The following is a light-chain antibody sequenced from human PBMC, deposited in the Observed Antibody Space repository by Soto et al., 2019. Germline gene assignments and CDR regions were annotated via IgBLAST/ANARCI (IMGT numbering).Light chain of an antibody. CDR3: QQYGSSPWT. Sequence: EILLTQSPGPLSLSPGKRATLSCRASQSVSSNYLAWYQQKPGQAPRLLIYGASSRATGIPDRFSGSGSGTDFTLTISRLEPEDFAVYYCQQYGSSPWTFGQGTKV. CDR1: QSVSSNY. CDR2: GAS. J-gene: IGKJ1*01. V-gene: IGKV3-20*01.